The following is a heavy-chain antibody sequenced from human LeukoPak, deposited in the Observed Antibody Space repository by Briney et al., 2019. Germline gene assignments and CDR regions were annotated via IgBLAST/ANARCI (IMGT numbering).Heavy chain of an antibody. J-gene: IGHJ4*02. CDR3: ARVTVAKVFDY. CDR2: INSDGSST. D-gene: IGHD4-23*01. Sequence: TGGSLRLSCAASGFTFSSYWMHWVRQAPGKGLVWVSRINSDGSSTSYADSVKGRFTISRDNAKNTLYLQMNSLRAEDTAVYYCARVTVAKVFDYWGQGTLVTVSS. CDR1: GFTFSSYW. V-gene: IGHV3-74*01.